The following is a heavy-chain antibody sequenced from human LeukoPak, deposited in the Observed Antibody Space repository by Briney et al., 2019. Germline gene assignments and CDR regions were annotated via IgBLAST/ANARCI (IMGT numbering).Heavy chain of an antibody. CDR1: GLIFSNFA. V-gene: IGHV3-23*01. Sequence: GGSLRLSCEVSGLIFSNFAMAWVRQAPGKGLEWVSLITGTSGRTYYAASVKGRFTISRDNSKNTVYLQMDNLRAEDTALYYCAKDHVNAGRLDYWGQGTPVTVAS. J-gene: IGHJ4*02. CDR2: ITGTSGRT. D-gene: IGHD6-13*01. CDR3: AKDHVNAGRLDY.